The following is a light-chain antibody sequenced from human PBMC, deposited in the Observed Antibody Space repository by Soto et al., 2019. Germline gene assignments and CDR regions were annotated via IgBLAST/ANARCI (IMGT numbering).Light chain of an antibody. J-gene: IGLJ2*01. CDR3: SSYTSRSTLI. CDR1: SRDVGGYNY. V-gene: IGLV2-14*01. CDR2: EVS. Sequence: QSALTQPASVSGSPGQSITISCTGTSRDVGGYNYVSWYQQHPGKAPKLMIYEVSNVPSGVSNRFSGSKSDNTASLTISGLQAEDEANYYCSSYTSRSTLIFGGGTQLTVL.